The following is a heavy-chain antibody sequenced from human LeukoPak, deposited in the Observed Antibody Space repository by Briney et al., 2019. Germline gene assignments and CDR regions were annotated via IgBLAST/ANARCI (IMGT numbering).Heavy chain of an antibody. Sequence: GGSLRLSCAASGFTFSNYWMSWVRQAPGKGLEWVANIKQDGSDKYYVDSVKGRFTISRDNAKNSLYLQMNSLRAEDTAVYYCARAKDQYYYDSSGYYDYWGQGTLVTVSS. D-gene: IGHD3-22*01. CDR1: GFTFSNYW. J-gene: IGHJ4*02. V-gene: IGHV3-7*01. CDR2: IKQDGSDK. CDR3: ARAKDQYYYDSSGYYDY.